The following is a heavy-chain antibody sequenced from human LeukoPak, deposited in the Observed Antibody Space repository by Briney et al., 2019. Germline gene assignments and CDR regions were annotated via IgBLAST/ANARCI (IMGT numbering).Heavy chain of an antibody. Sequence: GASVKVSCKASGGTFSSYAISWVRQAPGQGLEWMGGIIPIFGTANYAQKFQGRVTITADESTSTAYMELSSLRSEDTAVYYCARAWGSSGWYGGYFDYWGQGTLVTVSS. D-gene: IGHD6-19*01. CDR1: GGTFSSYA. J-gene: IGHJ4*02. CDR3: ARAWGSSGWYGGYFDY. V-gene: IGHV1-69*13. CDR2: IIPIFGTA.